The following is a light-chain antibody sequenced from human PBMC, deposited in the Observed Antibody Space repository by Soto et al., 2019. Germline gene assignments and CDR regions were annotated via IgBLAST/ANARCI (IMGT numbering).Light chain of an antibody. V-gene: IGKV1-33*01. CDR3: QQYDDLPFT. Sequence: DIQMTQSPSSLSASVGDRVTITCQADQGISKSLSWYQQKPGMAPKLLIYDASNLETGVPSRFSGSGSGIDFTLTISSLQPEDFGRYYCQQYDDLPFTFGGGTKVGIK. CDR1: QGISKS. J-gene: IGKJ4*01. CDR2: DAS.